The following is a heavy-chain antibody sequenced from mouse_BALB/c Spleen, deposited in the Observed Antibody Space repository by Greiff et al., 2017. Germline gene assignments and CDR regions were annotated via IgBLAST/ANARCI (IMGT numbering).Heavy chain of an antibody. D-gene: IGHD1-1*01. V-gene: IGHV5-6-5*01. CDR2: ISSGGST. J-gene: IGHJ1*01. CDR1: GFTFSSYA. CDR3: ARDGSSPHWYFDV. Sequence: EVHLVESGGGLVKPGGSLKLSCAASGFTFSSYAMSWVRQTPEKRLEWVASISSGGSTYYPDSVKGRFTISRDNARNILYLQMSSLRSEDTAMYYCARDGSSPHWYFDVWGAGTTVTVSS.